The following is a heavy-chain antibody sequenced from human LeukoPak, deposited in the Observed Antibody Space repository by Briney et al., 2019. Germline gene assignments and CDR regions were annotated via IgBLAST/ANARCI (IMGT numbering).Heavy chain of an antibody. CDR3: ARWVAGFDY. CDR2: IYYSGST. CDR1: SGSISSSSYY. Sequence: SATLSLTCTVSSGSISSSSYYWAWIRQPPGKGLEWIGSIYYSGSTYYNPSLKSRVTISVDTSKNHFSLKLSSMTAAVSAGYFWARWVAGFDYWGQGTLVT. J-gene: IGHJ4*02. V-gene: IGHV4-39*07.